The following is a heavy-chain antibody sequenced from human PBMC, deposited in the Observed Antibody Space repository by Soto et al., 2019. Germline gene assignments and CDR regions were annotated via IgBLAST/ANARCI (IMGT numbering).Heavy chain of an antibody. CDR3: ARLRQLVGYLYYDMDV. D-gene: IGHD6-6*01. J-gene: IGHJ6*03. CDR2: ISAYNGNT. V-gene: IGHV1-18*01. Sequence: QVQLLQSGAEVKKPGASVKVSCKASGYTFTNYGITWVRQAPGQGLEWMGWISAYNGNTHYTQRLQGRVTMTTDTSTSTAYMELSGLRSDDTAVYYCARLRQLVGYLYYDMDVWGKGTTVTVSS. CDR1: GYTFTNYG.